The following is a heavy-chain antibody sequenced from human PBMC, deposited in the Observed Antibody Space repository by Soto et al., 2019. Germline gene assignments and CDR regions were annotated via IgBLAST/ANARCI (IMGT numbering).Heavy chain of an antibody. Sequence: QFQLVQSGAEVKKPGASVKFSCKASGYTFTTYALHWVRQAPGQRLEWMGWINAGNGNTEDSQKFQGRVTITRDTSVSTDYMELSSLKSEDTSVYYCARAGYCSGRSCYSSNFDYWGQGTLVTVSS. CDR3: ARAGYCSGRSCYSSNFDY. CDR1: GYTFTTYA. D-gene: IGHD2-15*01. J-gene: IGHJ4*02. CDR2: INAGNGNT. V-gene: IGHV1-3*01.